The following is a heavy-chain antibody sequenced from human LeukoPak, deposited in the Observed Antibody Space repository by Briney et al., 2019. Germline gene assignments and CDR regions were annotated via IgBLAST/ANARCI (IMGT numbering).Heavy chain of an antibody. Sequence: ASVKVSCKASGYTFTYYGISWGRQAPGQGLEWMGWMNPNSGNTGYAQKFQGRVTMTRNTSISTAYMELSSLRSEDTAVYYCARGREGIAARAPHYYYYYMDVWGKGTTVTVSS. J-gene: IGHJ6*03. V-gene: IGHV1-8*02. D-gene: IGHD6-6*01. CDR2: MNPNSGNT. CDR3: ARGREGIAARAPHYYYYYMDV. CDR1: GYTFTYYG.